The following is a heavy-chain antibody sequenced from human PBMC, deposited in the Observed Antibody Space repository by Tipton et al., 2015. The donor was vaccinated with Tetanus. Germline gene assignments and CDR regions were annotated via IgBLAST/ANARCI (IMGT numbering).Heavy chain of an antibody. CDR2: INPSGST. J-gene: IGHJ4*02. Sequence: GLVKPSETLSLTCAVSGTTFSAYYWSWIRQPPGKGLEWIGEINPSGSTTYNPSLKSRVTISVDRSKNQFSLEMTSVIAADAAVYYCARGLGDVIPHYRSTWRYYFDFWGQGALVTVSS. CDR1: GTTFSAYY. V-gene: IGHV4-34*01. D-gene: IGHD2-2*01. CDR3: ARGLGDVIPHYRSTWRYYFDF.